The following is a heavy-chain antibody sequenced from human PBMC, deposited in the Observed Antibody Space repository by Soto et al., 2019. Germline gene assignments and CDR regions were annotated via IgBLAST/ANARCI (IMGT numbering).Heavy chain of an antibody. CDR1: GYTFITYG. CDR2: ITPYNGKT. V-gene: IGHV1-18*01. J-gene: IGHJ4*02. D-gene: IGHD2-2*01. CDR3: ARDTSHYFDH. Sequence: ASVKVSCKASGYTFITYGVTWVRQAPGQGLEWMGWITPYNGKTHYAQKFQDRVTMTTDTTATTAYMELRSLTSDDSAMYFCARDTSHYFDHWGQGILVTVSS.